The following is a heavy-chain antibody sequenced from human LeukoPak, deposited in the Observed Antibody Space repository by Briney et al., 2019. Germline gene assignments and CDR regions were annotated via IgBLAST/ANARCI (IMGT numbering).Heavy chain of an antibody. CDR1: GFTFSSYA. CDR3: AKEPYSSGWYGVYFLDY. J-gene: IGHJ4*02. CDR2: ISGSGGST. Sequence: GGSLRLSCAASGFTFSSYAMSWVRQAPGKGLEWVSAISGSGGSTYYADSVKGRFTISRDNSKNTLHLQMNSLRAEDTAVYYCAKEPYSSGWYGVYFLDYWGQGTLVTVSS. V-gene: IGHV3-23*01. D-gene: IGHD6-19*01.